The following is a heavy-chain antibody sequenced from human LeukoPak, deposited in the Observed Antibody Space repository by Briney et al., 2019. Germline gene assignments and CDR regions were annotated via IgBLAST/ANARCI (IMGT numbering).Heavy chain of an antibody. CDR3: AREGRLLIWGRGYYFDY. CDR1: GFTFSDYY. D-gene: IGHD3-16*01. V-gene: IGHV4-30-4*08. CDR2: IYYSGST. Sequence: LRLSCAASGFTFSDYYMSWIRQPPGKGLEWVGYIYYSGSTYYNPSLKSRVTISVDTSKNQFSLKLSSVTAADTAVYYCAREGRLLIWGRGYYFDYWGQGTLVTVSS. J-gene: IGHJ4*02.